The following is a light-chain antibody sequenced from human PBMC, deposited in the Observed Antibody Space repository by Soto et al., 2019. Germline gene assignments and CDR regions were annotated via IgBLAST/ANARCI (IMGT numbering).Light chain of an antibody. J-gene: IGKJ2*01. Sequence: IQLTQSPSSLSASVGDIVTLTCRASQDINKFLAWFQQTPGKAPKLLVYSASTLHSGVPSRFSGSGSGTDFALTSSSLQPEDFATYYCQQLKTYPYTFGQGTRLDIK. CDR2: SAS. CDR1: QDINKF. V-gene: IGKV1-9*01. CDR3: QQLKTYPYT.